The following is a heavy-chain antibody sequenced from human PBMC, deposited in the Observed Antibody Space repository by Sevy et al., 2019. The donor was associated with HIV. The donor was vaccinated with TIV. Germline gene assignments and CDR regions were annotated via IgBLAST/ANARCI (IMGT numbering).Heavy chain of an antibody. V-gene: IGHV3-33*01. D-gene: IGHD3-22*01. CDR3: ARGGYYYDNAAYYALDS. Sequence: GGSLRLSCAATGFTFSNHAMHWVHQAPGKGMEWVAIIWSDGAYQYHGDSVKGRFTISRDNSKNTLYLQMNNVRVEDTAVYYCARGGYYYDNAAYYALDSWGQGTLVTVSS. CDR2: IWSDGAYQ. J-gene: IGHJ4*02. CDR1: GFTFSNHA.